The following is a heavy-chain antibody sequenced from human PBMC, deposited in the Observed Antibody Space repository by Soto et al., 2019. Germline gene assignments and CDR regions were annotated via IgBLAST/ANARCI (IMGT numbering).Heavy chain of an antibody. CDR3: ARAEYDYIWGSYPGAFDI. CDR2: ISNNGGST. V-gene: IGHV3-64*01. D-gene: IGHD3-16*02. CDR1: GFSFNTYA. J-gene: IGHJ3*02. Sequence: PGGSLRLSCETSGFSFNTYAMTWVRQAPGMGLEWVSAISNNGGSTFYANSVKGRFTISRDNSKNTLYLQMGSLRAEDMAVYYCARAEYDYIWGSYPGAFDIWGQGTMVTVSS.